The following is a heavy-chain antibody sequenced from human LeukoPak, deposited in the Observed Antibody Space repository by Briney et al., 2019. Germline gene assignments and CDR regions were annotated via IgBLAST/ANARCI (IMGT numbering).Heavy chain of an antibody. J-gene: IGHJ4*02. CDR2: IYTSGST. D-gene: IGHD1-14*01. CDR1: GGSISSYY. Sequence: SETLSLTCTVSGGSISSYYWSWIRQPAGKGLEWIGRIYTSGSTNYNPSLKSRVTMSVDTSKNQFSLRLSSVTAADTAVYFCARRRIVTGPAYYFDFWGQGALVTVSS. V-gene: IGHV4-4*07. CDR3: ARRRIVTGPAYYFDF.